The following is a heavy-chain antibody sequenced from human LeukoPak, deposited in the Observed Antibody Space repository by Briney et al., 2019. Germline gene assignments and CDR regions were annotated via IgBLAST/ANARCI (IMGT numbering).Heavy chain of an antibody. Sequence: PGGSLRLSCAASGFTFGNSAMSWVRQAPGKGLEWVSAISRSGINTYYADSVKGRFTISRDNSKNTLYLQMNSLRAEDTAVYYCASQGDDFWSGYYIDYMDVWGKGTTVTVSS. D-gene: IGHD3-3*01. CDR2: ISRSGINT. CDR3: ASQGDDFWSGYYIDYMDV. J-gene: IGHJ6*03. CDR1: GFTFGNSA. V-gene: IGHV3-23*01.